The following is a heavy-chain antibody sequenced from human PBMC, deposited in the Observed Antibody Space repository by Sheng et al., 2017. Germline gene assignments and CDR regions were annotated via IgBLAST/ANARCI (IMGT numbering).Heavy chain of an antibody. D-gene: IGHD2-15*01. CDR1: GFTFSSYG. V-gene: IGHV3-33*01. CDR2: IWYDGSNK. J-gene: IGHJ3*02. CDR3: ARGMSRYCSGGSCYSPDAFDI. Sequence: QVQLVESGGGVVQPGRSLRLSCAASGFTFSSYGMHWVRQAPGKGLEWVAVIWYDGSNKYYADSVKGRFTISRGNSKNTLYLQMNSLRAEDTAVYYCARGMSRYCSGGSCYSPDAFDIWGQGTMVTVSS.